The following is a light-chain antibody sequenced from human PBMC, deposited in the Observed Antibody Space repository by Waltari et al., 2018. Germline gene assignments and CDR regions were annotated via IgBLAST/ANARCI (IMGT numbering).Light chain of an antibody. V-gene: IGKV4-1*01. J-gene: IGKJ2*01. CDR2: WGS. CDR3: QQYFSYPRT. CDR1: QTVLYNYNNKNH. Sequence: DIVMTQSPDSLAVSLGERAIINCKSSQTVLYNYNNKNHLAWFQQKPGQPPKLLISWGSTRESGVPDRFSGSGSGTAFTLTISNLQAEDEAVYYCQQYFSYPRTFGLGTKVEI.